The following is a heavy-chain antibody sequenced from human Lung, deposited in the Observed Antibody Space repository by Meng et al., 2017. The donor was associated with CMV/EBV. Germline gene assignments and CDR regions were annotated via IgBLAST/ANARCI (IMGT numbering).Heavy chain of an antibody. CDR2: IYPGDSDT. V-gene: IGHV5-51*01. Sequence: GGSLRLSCKGSGYSFTSYWIAWVRQMPGKGLEWMGIIYPGDSDTTYSPSFQGQVTISADNSISTTYLQWSSLRASDTAMYYCARQYDTRTGDNWLDPWGQGXLVTVSS. CDR3: ARQYDTRTGDNWLDP. D-gene: IGHD3-22*01. J-gene: IGHJ5*02. CDR1: GYSFTSYW.